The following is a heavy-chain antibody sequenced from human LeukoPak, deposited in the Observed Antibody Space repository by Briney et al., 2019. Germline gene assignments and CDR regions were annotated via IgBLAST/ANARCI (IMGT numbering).Heavy chain of an antibody. J-gene: IGHJ4*02. CDR2: INSDGSST. CDR3: ARDPRSYYFDY. Sequence: GGSLRLSCAAPGFTFSGYWMHWVRQAPGKGLVWVSRINSDGSSTSYADSVKGRFTISRDNAKNTLYLQMNSLRAEDTAVYYCARDPRSYYFDYWGQGTLVTVSS. V-gene: IGHV3-74*01. D-gene: IGHD4-17*01. CDR1: GFTFSGYW.